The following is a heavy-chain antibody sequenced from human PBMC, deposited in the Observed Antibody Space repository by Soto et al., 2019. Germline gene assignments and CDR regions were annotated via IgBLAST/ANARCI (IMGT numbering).Heavy chain of an antibody. J-gene: IGHJ6*02. V-gene: IGHV1-69*06. CDR3: ARIVIVPAAIPPLAHGMDV. D-gene: IGHD2-2*01. CDR2: IIPIFGTA. CDR1: GGTFTRFA. Sequence: QVQLVQSGAEVRKPGSSVKVSCKTSGGTFTRFAISWVRQAPGQGLEWMGGIIPIFGTANYGQQFQGRVTITEDKSTSIAYMELSSLRSEDTAVYYCARIVIVPAAIPPLAHGMDVWGQWTTVTVSS.